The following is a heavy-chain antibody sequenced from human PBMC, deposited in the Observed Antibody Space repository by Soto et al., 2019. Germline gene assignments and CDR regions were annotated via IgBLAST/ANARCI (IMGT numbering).Heavy chain of an antibody. CDR2: ISRSGSST. Sequence: GGSLRLSCAASGFTFSDYVMAWVRQAPGEGLEWVSGISRSGSSTYYADSVRGRFTISRDSSRSTLSLQMNSLRAEDTAVYFCAKGDVPASGTLGFDCWGQGTLVTVSS. V-gene: IGHV3-23*01. CDR1: GFTFSDYV. CDR3: AKGDVPASGTLGFDC. J-gene: IGHJ4*02. D-gene: IGHD6-13*01.